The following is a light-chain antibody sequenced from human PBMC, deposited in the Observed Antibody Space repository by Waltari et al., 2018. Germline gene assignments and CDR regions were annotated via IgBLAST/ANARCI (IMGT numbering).Light chain of an antibody. CDR1: SSNIGNTY. J-gene: IGLJ3*02. Sequence: QSVLTQPPSVSAAPGQKVTISCSGSSSNIGNTYVSWYQQLPGTAPKLLMSDSNKRPSGIAVRFSASKSGTSATLGITELQTGDEADYYCGTLDDSLSGWVFGGGTRLTVL. V-gene: IGLV1-51*01. CDR2: DSN. CDR3: GTLDDSLSGWV.